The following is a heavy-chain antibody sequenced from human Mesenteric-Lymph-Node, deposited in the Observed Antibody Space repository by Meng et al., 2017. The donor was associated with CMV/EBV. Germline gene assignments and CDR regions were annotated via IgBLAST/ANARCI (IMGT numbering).Heavy chain of an antibody. J-gene: IGHJ5*02. CDR3: ARVSGWFDP. D-gene: IGHD6-25*01. CDR2: IYYSGST. V-gene: IGHV4-61*01. CDR1: GGSVSSGSYY. Sequence: LTCTVSGGSVSSGSYYWSWIRQPPGKGLEWIGYIYYSGSTNYNPSLKSRVTISVDTSKNQFSLKLSSVTAADTAVYYCARVSGWFDPWGQGTLVTVS.